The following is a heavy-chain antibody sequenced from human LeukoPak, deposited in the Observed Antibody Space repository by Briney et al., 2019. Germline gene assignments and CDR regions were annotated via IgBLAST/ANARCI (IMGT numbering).Heavy chain of an antibody. CDR2: IIPILGIA. V-gene: IGHV1-69*04. D-gene: IGHD7-27*01. CDR3: AKDPHKHSSVTGEQESFDY. Sequence: SVKVSCKASGGTFSSYAISWVRQAPGQGLEWMGRIIPILGIANYAQKFQGRVTITADKSTSTAYMELSSLRSEDTAVYYCAKDPHKHSSVTGEQESFDYWGQGTLVTVSS. J-gene: IGHJ4*02. CDR1: GGTFSSYA.